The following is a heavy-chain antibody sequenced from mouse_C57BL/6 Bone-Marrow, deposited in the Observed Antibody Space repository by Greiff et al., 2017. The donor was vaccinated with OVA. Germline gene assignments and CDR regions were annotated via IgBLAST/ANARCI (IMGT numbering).Heavy chain of an antibody. CDR2: IDPGDGDT. V-gene: IGHV1-82*01. D-gene: IGHD2-5*01. J-gene: IGHJ2*01. CDR3: AREDYSNPDY. Sequence: VQLQQSGPELVKPGASVKISCKASGYAFSSSWMNWVKQRPGKGLEWIGRIDPGDGDTNYNGKFKGKATLTADKSSSTAYMQLSSLTSEDSAVYFCAREDYSNPDYWGQGTTLTVSS. CDR1: GYAFSSSW.